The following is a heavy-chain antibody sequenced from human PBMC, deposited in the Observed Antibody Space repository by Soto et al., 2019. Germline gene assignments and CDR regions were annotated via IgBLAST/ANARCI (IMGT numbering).Heavy chain of an antibody. J-gene: IGHJ6*02. Sequence: ASVKVSCKASGYTFTSYYMHWVRQAPGQGLEWMGIINPSGGSTSYAQKFQGRVTMTRDTSTSTVYMELSSLRSEDTAVYYCARDHGITIFGVVSGYYYYGMDVWGQGTTVTVSS. CDR3: ARDHGITIFGVVSGYYYYGMDV. CDR1: GYTFTSYY. CDR2: INPSGGST. V-gene: IGHV1-46*01. D-gene: IGHD3-3*01.